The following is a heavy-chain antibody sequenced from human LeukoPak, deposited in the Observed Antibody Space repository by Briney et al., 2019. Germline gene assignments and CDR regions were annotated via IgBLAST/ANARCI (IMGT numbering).Heavy chain of an antibody. CDR3: ARSQGGYQLLLNFQH. V-gene: IGHV4-59*01. CDR2: IYYSGST. CDR1: GGSISSYY. D-gene: IGHD2-2*01. Sequence: SETLSLTCTVSGGSISSYYWSWIRQPPGKGLEWIGYIYYSGSTNYNPSLKSRVTISVDTSKNQFSLKLSSVTAADTAVYYCARSQGGYQLLLNFQHWGQGTLVTVSS. J-gene: IGHJ1*01.